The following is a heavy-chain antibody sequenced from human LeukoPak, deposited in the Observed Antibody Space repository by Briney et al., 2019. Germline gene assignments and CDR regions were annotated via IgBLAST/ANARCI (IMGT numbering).Heavy chain of an antibody. D-gene: IGHD3-9*01. CDR3: AREDRYFDWLSVFDY. J-gene: IGHJ4*02. Sequence: PSETLSLTCTVSGGSISSYYWSWIRQPPGKGLGWIGYIYYSGRTNYNPSPKSRVTISVGTSKNRFSLKLSSVTAADTAVYYCAREDRYFDWLSVFDYWAREPWSPSPQ. CDR2: IYYSGRT. CDR1: GGSISSYY. V-gene: IGHV4-59*01.